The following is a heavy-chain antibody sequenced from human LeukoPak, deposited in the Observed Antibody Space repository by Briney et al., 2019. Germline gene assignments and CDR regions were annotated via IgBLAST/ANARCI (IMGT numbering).Heavy chain of an antibody. CDR2: ISGSGGGT. CDR1: GFTFSSHG. V-gene: IGHV3-23*01. D-gene: IGHD4-17*01. Sequence: PGGSLRLSCAASGFTFSSHGMSWVRQAPGKGLEWVSGISGSGGGTFYADSVRGRFTISRDNSKNTVYLQMNSLRAEDTAVYYCAKSATTVTSNFDYWGQGTLVTVS. J-gene: IGHJ4*02. CDR3: AKSATTVTSNFDY.